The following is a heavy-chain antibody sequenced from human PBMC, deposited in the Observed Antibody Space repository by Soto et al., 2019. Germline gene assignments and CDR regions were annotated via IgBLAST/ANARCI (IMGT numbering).Heavy chain of an antibody. D-gene: IGHD3-16*01. J-gene: IGHJ6*02. CDR1: GVTFRSYG. CDR2: ISYDGRNK. Sequence: ESGGGVVQPGRSLRLSCAASGVTFRSYGMHWVRQAPGKGLEWVAVISYDGRNKYYADSVKGRFTISRDNSKNTLYLQMNSLRAEDTALYYCAKDGESGDVGGYYYYGMDVWGQGTTVTVSS. V-gene: IGHV3-30*18. CDR3: AKDGESGDVGGYYYYGMDV.